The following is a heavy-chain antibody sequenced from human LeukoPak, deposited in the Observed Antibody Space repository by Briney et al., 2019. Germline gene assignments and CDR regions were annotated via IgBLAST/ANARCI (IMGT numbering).Heavy chain of an antibody. D-gene: IGHD1/OR15-1a*01. V-gene: IGHV3-11*01. CDR1: GFTFSDFY. Sequence: GGSLRLSCAASGFTFSDFYMSWIRQAPGKGLECVSHIRTSGSATYYAGSVKGRFTISRDNAKSSLYLQMDSLRAEDTAVYYCARDWNTRFDYWGQGIMVTVSP. J-gene: IGHJ4*02. CDR3: ARDWNTRFDY. CDR2: IRTSGSAT.